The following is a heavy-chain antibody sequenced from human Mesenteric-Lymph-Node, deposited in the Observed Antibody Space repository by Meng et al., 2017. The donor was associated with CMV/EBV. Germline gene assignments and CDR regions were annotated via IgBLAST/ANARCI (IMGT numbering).Heavy chain of an antibody. CDR2: IWPDDSDT. Sequence: GESLKISCKASGYTFTTYWIGWVRQLPGKGLEYMGIIWPDDSDTRYSPSFQGQVTISVDKSIDTAYLQRSSLKASDTAMYYCATRIRGQVTDYWGQGTLATVSS. J-gene: IGHJ4*02. CDR1: GYTFTTYW. CDR3: ATRIRGQVTDY. D-gene: IGHD2-21*01. V-gene: IGHV5-51*01.